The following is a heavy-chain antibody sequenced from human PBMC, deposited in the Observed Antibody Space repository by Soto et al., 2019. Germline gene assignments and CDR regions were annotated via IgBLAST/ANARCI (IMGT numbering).Heavy chain of an antibody. D-gene: IGHD6-19*01. J-gene: IGHJ4*02. V-gene: IGHV4-39*01. CDR2: IHYSGNI. CDR1: GGSISSSNNY. Sequence: QLQLLESGPGLVKPSATLSLTCTVSGGSISSSNNYWGWIRQPPGKGLEWIGSIHYSGNIYYNPSLKSRVTISVDTSKNQFSLKLSSVTAADTAVYYCARPGQWLVKVDYWGQGTLVTVSS. CDR3: ARPGQWLVKVDY.